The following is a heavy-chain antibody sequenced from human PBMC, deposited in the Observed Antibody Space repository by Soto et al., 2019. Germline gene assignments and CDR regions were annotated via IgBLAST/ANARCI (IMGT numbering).Heavy chain of an antibody. J-gene: IGHJ4*02. D-gene: IGHD1-1*01. CDR2: IDTGGHST. CDR1: VFVFTNFW. V-gene: IGHV3-74*01. Sequence: SLRLSCEASVFVFTNFWMHWVRHVPGKGLVWVARIDTGGHSTNYAESVKGRFTISRDNAKNTVSLQMNSLRVEDTGVYYCAKDSWYFDLWSKGSQVTVSS. CDR3: AKDSWYFDL.